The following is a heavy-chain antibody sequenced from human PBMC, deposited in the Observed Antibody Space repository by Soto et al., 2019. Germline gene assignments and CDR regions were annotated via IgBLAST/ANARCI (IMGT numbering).Heavy chain of an antibody. V-gene: IGHV4-31*01. CDR3: AREGGIVGATAADY. Sequence: QVQLQESGPGLVKPSQTLSLTCTVSGGSISSGGYYWSWIRQHPGKGLEWIGYIYYSGSTYYNPALKSPVTISVDPSKDPFPLKLSSVTAADTAVYYCAREGGIVGATAADYWGQGTLVTVSS. J-gene: IGHJ4*02. CDR2: IYYSGST. CDR1: GGSISSGGYY. D-gene: IGHD1-26*01.